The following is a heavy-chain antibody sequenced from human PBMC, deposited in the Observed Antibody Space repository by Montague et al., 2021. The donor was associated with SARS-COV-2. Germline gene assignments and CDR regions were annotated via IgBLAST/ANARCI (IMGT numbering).Heavy chain of an antibody. V-gene: IGHV4-34*01. Sequence: SETLSLTCAVYGGSFSGYYWTWIRQSPGKALEWIAEINHSGTTNYNFNPSLRSRVTISVDTSKSQFSLKLSSVTAADTGVYYCARWDPQTLTLIGLRGKSANDYWGQGTLVTVSS. J-gene: IGHJ4*02. CDR2: INHSGTT. CDR1: GGSFSGYY. D-gene: IGHD4-23*01. CDR3: ARWDPQTLTLIGLRGKSANDY.